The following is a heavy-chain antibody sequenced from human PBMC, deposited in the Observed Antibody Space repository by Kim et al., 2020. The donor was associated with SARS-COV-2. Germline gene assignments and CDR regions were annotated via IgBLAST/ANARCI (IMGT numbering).Heavy chain of an antibody. CDR2: INHSGST. CDR3: ARGHKLVPLGYYYGMDV. J-gene: IGHJ6*02. Sequence: SETLSLTCAVYGGSFSGYYWSWIRQPPGKGLEWIGEINHSGSTNYNPSLKSRVTISVDTSKNQFSLKLSSVTAADTAVYYCARGHKLVPLGYYYGMDVWGQGTTVTVSS. CDR1: GGSFSGYY. D-gene: IGHD6-6*01. V-gene: IGHV4-34*01.